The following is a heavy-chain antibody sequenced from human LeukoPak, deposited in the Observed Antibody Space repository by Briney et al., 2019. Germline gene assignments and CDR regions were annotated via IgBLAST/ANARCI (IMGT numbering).Heavy chain of an antibody. CDR3: ARAVPIVVVPAAPFDY. D-gene: IGHD2-2*01. CDR1: GGSFSGYY. Sequence: SETLSLTCAVYGGSFSGYYWSWNRQPPGKGLEWIGEINHSGSTNYNPSLKSRVTISVDTSKNQFSLKLSSVTAADTAVYYCARAVPIVVVPAAPFDYWGQGTLVTVSS. J-gene: IGHJ4*02. CDR2: INHSGST. V-gene: IGHV4-34*01.